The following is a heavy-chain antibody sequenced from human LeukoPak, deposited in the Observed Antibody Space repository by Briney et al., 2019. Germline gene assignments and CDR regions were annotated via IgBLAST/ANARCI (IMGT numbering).Heavy chain of an antibody. V-gene: IGHV4-4*07. Sequence: SETLSLTCTVSSGSISGYYWGWVRQPAGKGLEWIGRIYSSGTTDYNPSLKSRVTFSVDTSRNQFSLKLSSVTAADTAVYYCARDSIWGQGTMVTVSS. J-gene: IGHJ3*02. CDR3: ARDSI. CDR2: IYSSGTT. CDR1: SGSISGYY.